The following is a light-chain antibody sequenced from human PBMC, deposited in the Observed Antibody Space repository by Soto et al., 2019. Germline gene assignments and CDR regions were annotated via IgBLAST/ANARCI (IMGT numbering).Light chain of an antibody. CDR3: QQYGDRPRT. Sequence: EIVLTQSPATLSLSPGERATLSCRASQSVSSNLAWYQQKPGQAPRLLIFDASIRVPTTPARFSGSVSGTEFTLTISSLESEDFAVYFCQQYGDRPRTFGQGTKVDIK. J-gene: IGKJ1*01. CDR1: QSVSSN. V-gene: IGKV3-15*01. CDR2: DAS.